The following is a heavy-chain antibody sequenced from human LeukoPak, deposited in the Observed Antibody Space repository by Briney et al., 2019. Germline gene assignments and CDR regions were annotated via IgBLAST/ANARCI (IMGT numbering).Heavy chain of an antibody. CDR2: IIGNGRDI. CDR3: AKDPQRCIAVAGTCYFDH. Sequence: GGSLRLSCAASGFSFSIYAMNWVRQAPGKGLEWVSLIIGNGRDIRYADSVKGRFTISRGNSKNILYLQMNSLRAEDTAIYYCAKDPQRCIAVAGTCYFDHWGQGTLVTVST. J-gene: IGHJ4*02. CDR1: GFSFSIYA. V-gene: IGHV3-23*01. D-gene: IGHD6-19*01.